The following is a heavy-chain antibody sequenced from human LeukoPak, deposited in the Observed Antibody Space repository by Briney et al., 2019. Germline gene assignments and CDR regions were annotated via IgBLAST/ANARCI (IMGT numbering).Heavy chain of an antibody. Sequence: SETLSLTCAVYGGSFSGYYWSWIRQPPGKGLEWIGEINHSGSTNYNPSLKSRITISVDTSKNQFSLKLSSVTAADTAVYYCAKYSYGYPNWFDPWGQGTLVTVSS. V-gene: IGHV4-34*01. CDR2: INHSGST. CDR3: AKYSYGYPNWFDP. J-gene: IGHJ5*02. CDR1: GGSFSGYY. D-gene: IGHD5-18*01.